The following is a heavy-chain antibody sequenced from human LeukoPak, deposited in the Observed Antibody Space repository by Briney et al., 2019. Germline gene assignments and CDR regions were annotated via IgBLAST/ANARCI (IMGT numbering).Heavy chain of an antibody. CDR2: ISGSGGST. CDR1: GFTFSSYA. D-gene: IGHD6-19*01. Sequence: GGSLRLSCAASGFTFSSYAMSWVRQARGKGLEWVSGISGSGGSTYYADSVKGRFTISRDNSKNTLYLQMNSLRAEDTAVYYCAKGSRIAVAGNYDYWGQGTLVTVSS. CDR3: AKGSRIAVAGNYDY. V-gene: IGHV3-23*01. J-gene: IGHJ4*02.